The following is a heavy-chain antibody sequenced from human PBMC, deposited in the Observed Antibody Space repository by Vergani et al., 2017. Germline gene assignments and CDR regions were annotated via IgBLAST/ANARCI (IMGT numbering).Heavy chain of an antibody. J-gene: IGHJ4*02. CDR2: IYYSGST. D-gene: IGHD4-17*01. V-gene: IGHV4-30-4*01. CDR1: GGSISSGDYY. Sequence: QVQLQESGPGLVKPSQTLSLTCTVSGGSISSGDYYWSWIRQPPGKGLEWIGYIYYSGSTYHNPSLKSRVSISVDTSKNQFSLKLSSVPAADTAVYYCASRQTTGVRGGFDWWGQGTLVTVSS. CDR3: ASRQTTGVRGGFDW.